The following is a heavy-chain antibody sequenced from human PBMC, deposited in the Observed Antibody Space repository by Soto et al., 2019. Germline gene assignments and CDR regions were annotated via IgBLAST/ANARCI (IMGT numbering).Heavy chain of an antibody. J-gene: IGHJ6*02. Sequence: QVQLVESGGGVVQPGRSLRLSCAASGFTFRNYGMHWVRQAPGRGLEWVAVMSYDGSNQHYADSVKGRFTISRDNSKNALSLQMNSLSVEDTAVYYCVKDLGNFYYYGMDVWGQGTTVTVSS. D-gene: IGHD6-13*01. V-gene: IGHV3-30*18. CDR1: GFTFRNYG. CDR3: VKDLGNFYYYGMDV. CDR2: MSYDGSNQ.